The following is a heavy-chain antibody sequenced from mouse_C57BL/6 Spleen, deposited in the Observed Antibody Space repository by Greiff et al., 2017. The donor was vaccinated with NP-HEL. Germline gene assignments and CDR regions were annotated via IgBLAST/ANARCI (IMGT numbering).Heavy chain of an antibody. CDR2: IDPETGGT. V-gene: IGHV1-15*01. CDR1: GYTFTDYE. D-gene: IGHD1-1*01. CDR3: TREGDTTVVYDY. J-gene: IGHJ2*01. Sequence: VQVVESGAELVRPGASVTLSCKASGYTFTDYEMHWVKQTPVHGLEWIGAIDPETGGTAYNQKFKGKAILTADKSSSTAYMELRSLTSEDSAVYYCTREGDTTVVYDYWGQGTTLTVSS.